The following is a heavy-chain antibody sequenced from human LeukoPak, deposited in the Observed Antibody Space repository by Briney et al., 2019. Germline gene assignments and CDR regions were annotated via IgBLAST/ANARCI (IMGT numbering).Heavy chain of an antibody. V-gene: IGHV4-34*01. CDR3: GSRRTAMFGVIKGPIDY. Sequence: SETLSLTCAVYGGSFSDYYWTWIRQSPGKGLEWIGEINHSGSPNNNPSLKSRVSISFDTSKNQFSLKLTSVTAADTAVYYCGSRRTAMFGVIKGPIDYWGQGTLVTVSS. J-gene: IGHJ4*02. D-gene: IGHD3-3*01. CDR2: INHSGSP. CDR1: GGSFSDYY.